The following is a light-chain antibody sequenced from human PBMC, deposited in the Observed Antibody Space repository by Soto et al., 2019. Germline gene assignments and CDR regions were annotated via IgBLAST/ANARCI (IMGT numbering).Light chain of an antibody. CDR3: QNYHLALGT. CDR1: QDIINH. V-gene: IGKV1-27*01. Sequence: DIQMTQSPSSLSASVGDTVTITCRASQDIINHLAWYQQRPGKVPNLLIYCASTLNSGVPSRFRGSGSGTHFTPTISSLQPEDVATYYCQNYHLALGTFGQGTRLEIK. J-gene: IGKJ5*01. CDR2: CAS.